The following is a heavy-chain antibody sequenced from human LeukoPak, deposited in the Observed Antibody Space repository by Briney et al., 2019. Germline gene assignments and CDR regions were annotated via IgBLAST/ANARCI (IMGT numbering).Heavy chain of an antibody. CDR2: IYHNGGA. V-gene: IGHV4-38-2*02. CDR3: ARDPRWLTPDCTSTSCYENYFDP. J-gene: IGHJ5*02. D-gene: IGHD2-2*01. Sequence: SETLSLTCAVSGYSINNGYQWAWIRQSPGGGLEWIGSIYHNGGAHYNPSLRSRVVISVDTSNHQFSLRLSSVTVADTAVYYCARDPRWLTPDCTSTSCYENYFDPWGRGTLVTVSS. CDR1: GYSINNGYQ.